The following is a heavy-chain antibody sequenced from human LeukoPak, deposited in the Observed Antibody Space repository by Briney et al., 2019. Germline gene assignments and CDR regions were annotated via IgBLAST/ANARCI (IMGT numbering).Heavy chain of an antibody. CDR2: INGSGGST. V-gene: IGHV3-23*01. J-gene: IGHJ4*02. CDR1: GFTFSNYA. D-gene: IGHD3-22*01. Sequence: GGSLRLSCAASGFTFSNYAMGWVRQAPGKGLEWVSAINGSGGSTYYADSVKGRFTISRDNSKNTLYLQMNSLRAEDTAVYYCAKDSLLAYYYDSSGYYFLRYFDYWGQGTLVTVSS. CDR3: AKDSLLAYYYDSSGYYFLRYFDY.